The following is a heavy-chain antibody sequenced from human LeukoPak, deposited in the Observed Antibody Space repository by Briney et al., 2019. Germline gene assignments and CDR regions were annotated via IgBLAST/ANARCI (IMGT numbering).Heavy chain of an antibody. CDR1: SGSFSGYY. J-gene: IGHJ4*02. CDR3: ARRMVLGMTYDY. D-gene: IGHD3-10*01. Sequence: SETLSLTCSVYSGSFSGYYWSWIRQPPGKGLEWIGEINHSVGTNYNPSLKSRVTMSLDTSKNQFSLKLSSVTAADTAVYYCARRMVLGMTYDYWGQGTLVTVSS. V-gene: IGHV4-34*01. CDR2: INHSVGT.